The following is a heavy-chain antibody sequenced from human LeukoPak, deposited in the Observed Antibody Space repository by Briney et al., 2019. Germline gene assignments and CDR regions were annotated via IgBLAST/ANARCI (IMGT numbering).Heavy chain of an antibody. J-gene: IGHJ6*02. CDR2: IYPGDSDT. CDR3: ARAIFNYSGYDMSYYYYYGMDV. D-gene: IGHD5-12*01. V-gene: IGHV5-51*01. CDR1: GYSFTSYW. Sequence: PGESLKISCKCSGYSFTSYWIGWVRQMPGKGLEWMGIIYPGDSDTRYSPSFQGQVTISADKSISTAYLQWSSLKASDTAMYYCARAIFNYSGYDMSYYYYYGMDVWGQGTTVTVSS.